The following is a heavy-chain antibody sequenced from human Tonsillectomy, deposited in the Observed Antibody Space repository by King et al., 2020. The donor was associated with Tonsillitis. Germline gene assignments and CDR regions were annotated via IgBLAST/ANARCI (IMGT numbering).Heavy chain of an antibody. Sequence: VQLVESGGGVVQPGRSLRLSCAASGFIFSSYGMHWVRQAPGKGLEWVAVISYDGSNKYYADSVKGRFTISRDNSKNTLYLQMNSLRPEDTAVYYCAKDHSSGWYSGYDYWGQGTLVTVSS. V-gene: IGHV3-30*18. J-gene: IGHJ4*02. D-gene: IGHD6-19*01. CDR2: ISYDGSNK. CDR1: GFIFSSYG. CDR3: AKDHSSGWYSGYDY.